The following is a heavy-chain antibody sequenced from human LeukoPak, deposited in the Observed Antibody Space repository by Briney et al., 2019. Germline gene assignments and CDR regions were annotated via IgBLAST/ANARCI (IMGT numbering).Heavy chain of an antibody. J-gene: IGHJ4*02. V-gene: IGHV3-7*01. CDR2: INPDGSQK. CDR1: GFSFSRNW. Sequence: PGGSLRLSCEASGFSFSRNWMSWVRQAPGKGLEWVANINPDGSQKYYVDSVKGRFTISRDNTKSSLYLQMNSLGAEDTAVYYCARRLGTATIFDYWGQGTLVTVSS. CDR3: ARRLGTATIFDY. D-gene: IGHD5-24*01.